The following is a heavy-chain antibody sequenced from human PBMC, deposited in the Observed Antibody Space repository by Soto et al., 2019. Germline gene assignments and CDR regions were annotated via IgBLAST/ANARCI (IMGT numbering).Heavy chain of an antibody. CDR2: ISGSGGST. Sequence: SGGSLRLSCAASGFTFSSYAMSWVRQAPGKGLEWVSAISGSGGSTYYADSVKGRFTISRDNSKNTLYLQMNSLRAEDTAVYYCAKAIAAADYYYYGMDVWGQGTTVTVSS. CDR1: GFTFSSYA. V-gene: IGHV3-23*01. CDR3: AKAIAAADYYYYGMDV. J-gene: IGHJ6*02. D-gene: IGHD6-13*01.